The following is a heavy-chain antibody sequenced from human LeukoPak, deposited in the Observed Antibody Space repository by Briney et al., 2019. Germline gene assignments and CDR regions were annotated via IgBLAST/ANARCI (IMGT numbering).Heavy chain of an antibody. CDR3: ARVYDSRTFDI. CDR2: IWYDGSNK. J-gene: IGHJ3*02. V-gene: IGHV3-33*01. Sequence: GGSLRLSCAASGFTFSGFGMHWVRQAPGKGLEWVAVIWYDGSNKYYADSVKGRFTISRDNPKNTLYVQMNSLRAEDTAVYYCARVYDSRTFDIWGQGTMVTVSS. D-gene: IGHD3-22*01. CDR1: GFTFSGFG.